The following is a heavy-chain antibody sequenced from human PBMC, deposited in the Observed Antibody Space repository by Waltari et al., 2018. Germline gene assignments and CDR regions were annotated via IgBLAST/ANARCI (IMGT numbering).Heavy chain of an antibody. CDR1: GFSVRNNY. CDR3: TREGGISGYFDF. J-gene: IGHJ4*02. CDR2: IHSSGNI. Sequence: EVQIVESGGTLVQTGESLRLSCLVPGFSVRNNYMSWVRQAPGKGLEWVSVIHSSGNIFYADSVRGRFTISKDTSKNKVYLQMSGLRAEDTAVYYCTREGGISGYFDFWGQGSLVTVSS. V-gene: IGHV3-66*01. D-gene: IGHD2-15*01.